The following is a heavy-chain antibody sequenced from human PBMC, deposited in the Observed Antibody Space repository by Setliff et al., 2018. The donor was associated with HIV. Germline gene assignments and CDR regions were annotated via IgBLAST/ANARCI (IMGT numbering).Heavy chain of an antibody. CDR3: ARGNYDTSDYYTNFYYYYMDV. CDR2: VYYSGSA. CDR1: GDPISTYY. J-gene: IGHJ6*03. D-gene: IGHD3-22*01. Sequence: SETLSLTCTVSGDPISTYYWSWVRKPPGKGLEWIGYVYYSGSASYSPSLGGRVTMSVDPSKNQFSLKLNPVTAADTAIYYCARGNYDTSDYYTNFYYYYMDVWGKGTAVTVSS. V-gene: IGHV4-59*01.